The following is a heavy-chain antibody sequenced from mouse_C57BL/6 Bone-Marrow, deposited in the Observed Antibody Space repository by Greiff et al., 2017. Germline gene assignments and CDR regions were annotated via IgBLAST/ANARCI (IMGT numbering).Heavy chain of an antibody. CDR2: IDPENADT. CDR3: TCNYYWYFDV. J-gene: IGHJ1*03. V-gene: IGHV14-4*01. CDR1: GFNIKDDY. D-gene: IGHD2-1*01. Sequence: EVQLQESGAELVRPGASVMLSCTASGFNIKDDYMHWVKQRPEQGLAWVEWIDPENADTVSASKFQGKATITADTSSNTASLQLSSLTSEDTAVYYCTCNYYWYFDVWGTGTTVTVAS.